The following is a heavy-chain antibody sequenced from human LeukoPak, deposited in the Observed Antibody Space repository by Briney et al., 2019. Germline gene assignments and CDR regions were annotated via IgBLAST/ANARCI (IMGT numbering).Heavy chain of an antibody. V-gene: IGHV1-69*05. J-gene: IGHJ5*02. CDR3: ARDYRPGVNWFDP. D-gene: IGHD4-11*01. Sequence: GASVKVSCTASGGTFSSYAISWVRQAPGQGLEWMGGIIPIFGTANYAQKFQGRVTMTRDTSTSTVYMELSSLRSEDTAVYYCARDYRPGVNWFDPWGQGTLVTVSS. CDR2: IIPIFGTA. CDR1: GGTFSSYA.